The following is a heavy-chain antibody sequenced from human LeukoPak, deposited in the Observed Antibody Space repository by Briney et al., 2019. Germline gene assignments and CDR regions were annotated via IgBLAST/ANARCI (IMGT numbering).Heavy chain of an antibody. CDR3: ARDRDGMDV. V-gene: IGHV3-66*01. J-gene: IGHJ6*02. CDR2: LYSGGIT. CDR1: RFNVSTKY. Sequence: GGSLRLSCAASRFNVSTKYMSWVRQAKGKGLEWVSLLYSGGITYYADSVKGRFTTSRDNSKNTLYLQMNSLRAKDTAVYYCARDRDGMDVWGQGTTVTVSS.